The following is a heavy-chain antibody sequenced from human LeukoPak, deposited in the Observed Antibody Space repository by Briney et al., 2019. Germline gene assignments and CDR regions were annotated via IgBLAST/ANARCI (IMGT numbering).Heavy chain of an antibody. CDR1: GGTFSSYA. Sequence: SVKVSCKASGGTFSSYAISWVRQAPGQGLEWMGRIIPILGIANYAQKFQGRVTITADKSTNTAYMELSSLRSEDTAVYYCARDLTDTAMVSIFDYWGQGTLVTVSS. CDR3: ARDLTDTAMVSIFDY. V-gene: IGHV1-69*04. CDR2: IIPILGIA. D-gene: IGHD5-18*01. J-gene: IGHJ4*02.